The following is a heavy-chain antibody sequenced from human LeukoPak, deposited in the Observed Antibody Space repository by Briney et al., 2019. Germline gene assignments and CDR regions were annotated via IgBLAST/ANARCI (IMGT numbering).Heavy chain of an antibody. CDR3: ARDLPRPYYLDHTNYYLPGG. D-gene: IGHD3-10*01. V-gene: IGHV1-2*02. Sequence: ASVKVSCKASGYTFTGYYMHWVRQAPGQGLEWMGWINPNSGGTNYAQKFQGRVTMTRDTSISTAYMELSRLRSDDTAVYYCARDLPRPYYLDHTNYYLPGGWGQGTLVTVSS. J-gene: IGHJ4*02. CDR1: GYTFTGYY. CDR2: INPNSGGT.